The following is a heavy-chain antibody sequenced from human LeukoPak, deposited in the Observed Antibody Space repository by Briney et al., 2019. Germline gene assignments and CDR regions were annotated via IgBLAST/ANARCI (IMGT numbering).Heavy chain of an antibody. J-gene: IGHJ5*02. CDR3: ARRLAAAGTTFWFDP. V-gene: IGHV5-51*01. CDR1: GYSFTSYW. D-gene: IGHD6-13*01. CDR2: IYPGDSDT. Sequence: GESLKISCKGSGYSFTSYWIGWVRQMPGKGLEWMGIIYPGDSDTRYSPFFQGQVTISADKSISTTYLQWSSLKASDTAMYYCARRLAAAGTTFWFDPWGQGTLVTVSS.